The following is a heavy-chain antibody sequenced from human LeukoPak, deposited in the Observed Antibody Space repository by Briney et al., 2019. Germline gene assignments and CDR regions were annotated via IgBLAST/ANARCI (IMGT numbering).Heavy chain of an antibody. CDR2: ISGSGGST. CDR3: AKDGSMITSDGDFDY. J-gene: IGHJ4*02. Sequence: GESLRLSCAASGFTFSSYGMSWVRQAPGKGLEWVSAISGSGGSTYYADSVKGRFTISRDNSKNTLYLQMNSLRAEDTAVYYCAKDGSMITSDGDFDYWGQGTLVTVSS. V-gene: IGHV3-23*01. CDR1: GFTFSSYG. D-gene: IGHD3-16*01.